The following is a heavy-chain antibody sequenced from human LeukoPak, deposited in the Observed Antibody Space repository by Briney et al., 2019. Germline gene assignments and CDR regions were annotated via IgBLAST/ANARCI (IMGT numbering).Heavy chain of an antibody. J-gene: IGHJ4*02. Sequence: PGGSLRRSCAASGFTFSSYSMNWVRQAPGKGLEWVSSIRSSSSYIYYTDSVKGRFTISRDNAKNSLYLQMNSLRAEDTAVYYCARDRRRFGEVNYWGQGTLVTVSS. CDR1: GFTFSSYS. D-gene: IGHD3-10*01. CDR3: ARDRRRFGEVNY. CDR2: IRSSSSYI. V-gene: IGHV3-21*01.